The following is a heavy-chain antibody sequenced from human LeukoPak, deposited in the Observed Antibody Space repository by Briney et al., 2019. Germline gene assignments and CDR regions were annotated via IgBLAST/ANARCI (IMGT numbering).Heavy chain of an antibody. CDR1: GFTFSSYS. V-gene: IGHV3-21*01. Sequence: GGSLRLSCAASGFTFSSYSMNWVRQAPGKGLEWVSSISSSSSYIYYADSVKGRLTISRDNAKNSLYLQMNSLRAEDTAVYYCARRKVTTVTTKEPGYYYYYGMDVWGQGTTVTVSS. D-gene: IGHD4-17*01. J-gene: IGHJ6*02. CDR3: ARRKVTTVTTKEPGYYYYYGMDV. CDR2: ISSSSSYI.